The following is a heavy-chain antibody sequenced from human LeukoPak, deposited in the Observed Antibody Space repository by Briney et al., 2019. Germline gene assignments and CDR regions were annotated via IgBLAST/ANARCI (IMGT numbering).Heavy chain of an antibody. CDR3: ARALPIRRIMITFLAFDI. CDR1: GFTVSSNY. D-gene: IGHD3-16*01. J-gene: IGHJ3*02. CDR2: IYSGGST. V-gene: IGHV3-66*01. Sequence: GGSLRLSCAASGFTVSSNYMSWVRQAPGKGLEWVSVIYSGGSTYYADSVKGRFTISRDNSKNTLYLQMNSLRAEDTAVYYCARALPIRRIMITFLAFDIWGQGTMVTVSS.